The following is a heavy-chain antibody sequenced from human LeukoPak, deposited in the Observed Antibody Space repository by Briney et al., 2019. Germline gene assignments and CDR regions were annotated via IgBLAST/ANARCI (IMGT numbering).Heavy chain of an antibody. V-gene: IGHV4-34*01. J-gene: IGHJ4*02. CDR1: GGSFSDYY. CDR3: AVGAVLTGYYPAY. D-gene: IGHD3-9*01. CDR2: INHSGST. Sequence: PSETLSLTCAVYGGSFSDYYWNWIRQPPGKGLEWIGEINHSGSTNYNPSLKSRVTISVDTSKNQFSLKLSSVTAADTAVYYCAVGAVLTGYYPAYWGQGTLVTVSS.